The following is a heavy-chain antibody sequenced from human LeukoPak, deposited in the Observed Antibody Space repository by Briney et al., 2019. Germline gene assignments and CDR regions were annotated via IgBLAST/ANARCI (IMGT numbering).Heavy chain of an antibody. CDR2: IDVTGKKI. Sequence: GGSLRLSCAASGFAFSGFEMNWVRQAPGKGPEWIAYIDVTGKKIRYADSVKGCFTISRDNANSSVYLQMNSLRVDDTAVYYCARENYVRGYDYWGQGTLVTVSS. J-gene: IGHJ4*02. CDR1: GFAFSGFE. D-gene: IGHD3-16*01. CDR3: ARENYVRGYDY. V-gene: IGHV3-48*03.